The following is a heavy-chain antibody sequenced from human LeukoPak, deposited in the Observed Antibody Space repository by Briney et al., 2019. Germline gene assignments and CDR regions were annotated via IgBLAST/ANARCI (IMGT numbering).Heavy chain of an antibody. CDR3: ARFGYYSSGWLGWF. V-gene: IGHV4-34*01. J-gene: IGHJ4*02. CDR1: GGSFSGYY. Sequence: SETLSLTCAVYGGSFSGYYWSWIRQPPGKGLEWIGEINHSGSTNYNPSLKSRVTISVDTSKNQFSLKLSSVTAADTDVYYCARFGYYSSGWLGWFWGQGTLVTVSS. D-gene: IGHD6-19*01. CDR2: INHSGST.